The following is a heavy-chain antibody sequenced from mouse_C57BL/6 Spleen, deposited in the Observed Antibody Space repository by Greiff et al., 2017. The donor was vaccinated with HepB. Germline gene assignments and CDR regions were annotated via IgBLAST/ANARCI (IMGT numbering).Heavy chain of an antibody. D-gene: IGHD1-1*01. CDR3: ARDDYCSSYDY. J-gene: IGHJ2*01. CDR2: IYPGDGDT. V-gene: IGHV1-82*01. CDR1: GYAFSSSW. Sequence: VQLQQSGPELVKPGASVKISCKASGYAFSSSWMNWVKQRPGKGLEWIGRIYPGDGDTNYNGKFKGKATLTADKSSSTAYMQLSSLTSEDSAVYFCARDDYCSSYDYWGQGTTLTVSS.